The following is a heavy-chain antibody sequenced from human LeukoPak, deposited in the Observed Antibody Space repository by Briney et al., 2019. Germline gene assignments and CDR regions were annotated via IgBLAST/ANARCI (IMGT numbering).Heavy chain of an antibody. Sequence: PSQTLSLTCTVSGGSISSGDYYWRWLRQPPGKGVEWIGYIYYSGSTYYNPSLKSRVTISVDTSKNQFSLKLSSVTAADTAVYYCARGGGSYPIDAFDIWGQGTMVTVSS. V-gene: IGHV4-30-4*08. CDR2: IYYSGST. CDR3: ARGGGSYPIDAFDI. D-gene: IGHD1-26*01. J-gene: IGHJ3*02. CDR1: GGSISSGDYY.